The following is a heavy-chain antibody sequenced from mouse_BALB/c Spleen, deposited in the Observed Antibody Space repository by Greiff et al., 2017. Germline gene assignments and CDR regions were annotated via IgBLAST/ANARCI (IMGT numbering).Heavy chain of an antibody. CDR2: ISSGGST. CDR3: ARGDGNYVGGAMDY. Sequence: EVLLVESGGGLVKPGGSLKLSCAASGFTFSSYAMSWVRQTPEKRLEWVASISSGGSTYYPDSVKGRFTISRDNARNILYLQMSSLRSEDTAMYYCARGDGNYVGGAMDYWGQGTSVTVSA. CDR1: GFTFSSYA. J-gene: IGHJ4*01. V-gene: IGHV5-6-5*01. D-gene: IGHD2-1*01.